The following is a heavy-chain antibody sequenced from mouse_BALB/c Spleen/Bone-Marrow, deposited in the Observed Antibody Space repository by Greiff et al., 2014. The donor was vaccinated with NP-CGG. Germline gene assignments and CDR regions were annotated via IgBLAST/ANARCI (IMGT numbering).Heavy chain of an antibody. CDR1: GFNIKDTY. D-gene: IGHD1-1*01. J-gene: IGHJ3*01. CDR2: IDPANGNT. Sequence: EVKLVESGAELVKPGASVKLSCTASGFNIKDTYMHWVKQRPEQGLEWIGRIDPANGNTKYDPKFQGKATITADTSSNTAYPQLSSLTSEDTAVYYCAIYYYGSSGFAYWGQGTLVTVSA. V-gene: IGHV14-3*02. CDR3: AIYYYGSSGFAY.